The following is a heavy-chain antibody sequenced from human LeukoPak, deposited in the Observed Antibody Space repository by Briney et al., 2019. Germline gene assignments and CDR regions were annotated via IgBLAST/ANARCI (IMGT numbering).Heavy chain of an antibody. CDR1: GYTFTSYD. V-gene: IGHV1-8*01. J-gene: IGHJ4*02. Sequence: ASVKVSCKASGYTFTSYDINWVRQAPGQGLEWMGWMNPNSGNTGYAQKFQGRVTMTRNTSISTAYMELSSLRSEDTAVYYCARGLGRATMVRGVIIGYWGQGTLVTVSS. D-gene: IGHD3-10*01. CDR3: ARGLGRATMVRGVIIGY. CDR2: MNPNSGNT.